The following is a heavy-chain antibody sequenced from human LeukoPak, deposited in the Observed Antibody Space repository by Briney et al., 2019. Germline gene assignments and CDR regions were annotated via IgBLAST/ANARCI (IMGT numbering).Heavy chain of an antibody. CDR3: ARAAQPDY. J-gene: IGHJ4*02. CDR2: ISPDGTST. V-gene: IGHV3-64*04. Sequence: GSLRLSCSASGFTFSAYAMHWVRQAPGKRLEYVSAISPDGTSTYYADSVKGRFTISRDNSKNTLYLQMNSLRAEDTAVYYCARAAQPDYWGQGTLVTVSS. CDR1: GFTFSAYA.